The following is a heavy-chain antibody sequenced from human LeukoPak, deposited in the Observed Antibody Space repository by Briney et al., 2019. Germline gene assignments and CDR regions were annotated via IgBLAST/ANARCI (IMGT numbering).Heavy chain of an antibody. Sequence: EASVTVSCKTSGYTFTGYYMHWVRQAPGQGLEWMGWINPNSGGTNFAQKFQGRVTMTRDTSISTAYIELSRLRSDDTAVYYCARENYDDSSGYYNYWGQGTLVTVSS. CDR3: ARENYDDSSGYYNY. V-gene: IGHV1-2*02. CDR2: INPNSGGT. J-gene: IGHJ4*02. D-gene: IGHD3-22*01. CDR1: GYTFTGYY.